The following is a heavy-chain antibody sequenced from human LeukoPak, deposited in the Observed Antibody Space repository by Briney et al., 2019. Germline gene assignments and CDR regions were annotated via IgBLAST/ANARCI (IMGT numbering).Heavy chain of an antibody. D-gene: IGHD1-26*01. Sequence: GGSLRLSCAASGFTFSSYAMSWVRQAPGKGLEWVSAISGSGGSTYYADSVKGRFTISRDNSKNTLYLQMNSLRAEDTAVYYRAKGYLVGATATYYFDYWGQGTLVTVSS. CDR3: AKGYLVGATATYYFDY. CDR1: GFTFSSYA. CDR2: ISGSGGST. J-gene: IGHJ4*02. V-gene: IGHV3-23*01.